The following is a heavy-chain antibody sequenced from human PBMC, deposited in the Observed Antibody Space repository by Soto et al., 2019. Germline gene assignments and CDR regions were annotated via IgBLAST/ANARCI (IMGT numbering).Heavy chain of an antibody. D-gene: IGHD2-8*01. CDR2: IYPGDSDT. CDR1: GYSFSDYW. J-gene: IGHJ5*02. V-gene: IGHV5-51*01. Sequence: GESLKISCKASGYSFSDYWIGWVRQMPGRGLEWMGIIYPGDSDTRYSASFQGQVTISADKSISTTFLQWSSLKASDTTMYYCARRGQYCATSNCRFGTWGKGPRGSVSS. CDR3: ARRGQYCATSNCRFGT.